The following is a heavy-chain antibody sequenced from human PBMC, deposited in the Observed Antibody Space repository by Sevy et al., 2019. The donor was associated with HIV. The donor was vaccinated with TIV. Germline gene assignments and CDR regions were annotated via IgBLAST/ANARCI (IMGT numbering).Heavy chain of an antibody. Sequence: GESLKISCKGSGYSFSIYWIGWVRQMPGKGLEWMGLIYPTNSDTRYSPSFRGQVTISADKSISTAYLQWNSLKTSDTAMYYCARGGLSYGFDYWGQRTLVTVSS. CDR1: GYSFSIYW. CDR2: IYPTNSDT. D-gene: IGHD5-18*01. CDR3: ARGGLSYGFDY. V-gene: IGHV5-51*01. J-gene: IGHJ4*02.